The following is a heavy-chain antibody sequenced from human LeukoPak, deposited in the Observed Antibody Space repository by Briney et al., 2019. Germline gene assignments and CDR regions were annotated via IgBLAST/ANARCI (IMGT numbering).Heavy chain of an antibody. CDR3: ARSGWRDAFDI. J-gene: IGHJ3*02. V-gene: IGHV4-39*01. CDR1: GGSISSSSYY. D-gene: IGHD6-19*01. Sequence: PSETLSLTCTASGGSISSSSYYWGWIRQPPGKGLEWIGSIYYSGSTYYNPSLKSRVTISVDTSKNQFSLKLSSVTAADTAVYYCARSGWRDAFDIWGQGTMVTVSS. CDR2: IYYSGST.